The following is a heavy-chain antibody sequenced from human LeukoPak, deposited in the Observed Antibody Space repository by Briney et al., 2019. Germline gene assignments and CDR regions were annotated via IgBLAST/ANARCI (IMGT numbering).Heavy chain of an antibody. Sequence: PSETLSLTCAGSWYYISRGYYWGWLRQPPGKGLEWIGGIYHSGSTYYNPSLKSRVTISVHTSKNQFYLKVSSVTAADTAVYYCARQGLRFPSSPPRLVDYWGQGTLVTVSS. D-gene: IGHD6-25*01. J-gene: IGHJ4*02. CDR2: IYHSGST. CDR3: ARQGLRFPSSPPRLVDY. CDR1: WYYISRGYY. V-gene: IGHV4-38-2*01.